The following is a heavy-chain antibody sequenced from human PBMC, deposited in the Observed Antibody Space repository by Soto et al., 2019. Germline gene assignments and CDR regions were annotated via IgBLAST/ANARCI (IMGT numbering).Heavy chain of an antibody. CDR1: GYRFETCW. CDR3: ATPPYSDAFDI. D-gene: IGHD2-15*01. V-gene: IGHV5-51*01. J-gene: IGHJ3*02. CDR2: IHPGDTTT. Sequence: GESLKISCKASGYRFETCWIGWVRQMPGKGLEWMGLIHPGDTTTRYSPSFQGQVTLSADKSITTAYLQWNSLKASDTAMYYCATPPYSDAFDIWGQGTMLTVSS.